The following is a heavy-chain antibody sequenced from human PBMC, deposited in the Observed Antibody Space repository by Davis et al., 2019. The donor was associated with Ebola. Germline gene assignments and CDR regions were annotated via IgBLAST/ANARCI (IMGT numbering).Heavy chain of an antibody. J-gene: IGHJ4*02. D-gene: IGHD6-13*01. CDR1: GFTFSNYA. V-gene: IGHV3-23*01. CDR3: AKRVRVAALGPSSFEY. CDR2: MSGIGDSV. Sequence: PGGSLRLSCAASGFTFSNYAMSWVRQAPGKGLEWVSDMSGIGDSVYYADSVKGRFTISRDNSKNTLYLQMNSLRVEDTAVYYCAKRVRVAALGPSSFEYWGQGTLVTVSS.